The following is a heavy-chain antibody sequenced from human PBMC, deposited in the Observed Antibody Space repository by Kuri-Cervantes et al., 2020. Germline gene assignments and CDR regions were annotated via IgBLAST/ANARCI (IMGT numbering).Heavy chain of an antibody. CDR1: GFTFSSYS. J-gene: IGHJ4*02. CDR2: ISSSSSYI. D-gene: IGHD6-19*01. CDR3: ARGIAVAGFDY. Sequence: GESLKISCAASGFTFSSYSMNWVRQAPGKGLEWVSYISSSSSYIYYADSVKGRFTISRDNAKNSLYLQMNSLRAEDTAVYYCARGIAVAGFDYWGQGTLVTVSS. V-gene: IGHV3-21*01.